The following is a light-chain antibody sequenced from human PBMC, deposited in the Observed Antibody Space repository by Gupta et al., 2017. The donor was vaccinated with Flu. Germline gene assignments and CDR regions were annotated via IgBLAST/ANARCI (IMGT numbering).Light chain of an antibody. V-gene: IGKV2-30*01. CDR2: EAS. CDR1: QGRGNKGVNNY. CDR3: KKDNNGLWT. Sequence: LGSAAAVDSGTSQGRGNKGVNNYLAWFQQKPGKAPRLLIYEASNRESGIPARFSGSGSGTNFTLNISSVEAEDVGSYYCKKDNNGLWTFGQGTKVEIK. J-gene: IGKJ1*01.